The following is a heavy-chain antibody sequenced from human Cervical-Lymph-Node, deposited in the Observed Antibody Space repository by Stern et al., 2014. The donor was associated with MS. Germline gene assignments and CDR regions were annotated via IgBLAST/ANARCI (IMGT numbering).Heavy chain of an antibody. CDR1: GFTFSTYG. CDR2: ILYDGSNK. D-gene: IGHD3-10*01. J-gene: IGHJ4*02. CDR3: AKFGFDN. V-gene: IGHV3-30*18. Sequence: VQLVESGGGVVQPGRSLRLSCAASGFTFSTYGMHWVRQAPGKRLEWVAVILYDGSNKYYADSVKGRFTISRDNSKNTLYLQMDSLRGEDTAVYYCAKFGFDNWGQGTLVTVSS.